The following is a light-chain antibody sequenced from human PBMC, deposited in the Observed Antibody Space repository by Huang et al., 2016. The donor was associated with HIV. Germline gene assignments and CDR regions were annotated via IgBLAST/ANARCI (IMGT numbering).Light chain of an antibody. CDR3: QQSHSSPVT. V-gene: IGKV1-39*01. CDR1: QSIASY. J-gene: IGKJ2*01. CDR2: AAS. Sequence: DIQMDQSPSSLSASIGDRVTITCRASQSIASYLNWYQQKPGKAPNLLIYAASTLQSGVPSRFSGSGSGTYFTLTISSLQPEDFATYYCQQSHSSPVTFGQGTKLEIK.